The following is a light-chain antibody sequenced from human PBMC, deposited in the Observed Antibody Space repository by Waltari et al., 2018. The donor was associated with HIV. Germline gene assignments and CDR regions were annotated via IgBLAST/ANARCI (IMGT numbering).Light chain of an antibody. CDR2: GNS. CDR1: SSNIGACFD. Sequence: QSVLTQPPSVSGAPGQRVTISCTGSSSNIGACFDVHWYQHLLGTAPKLLIHGNSNRPSGVPDRFSASKSGTSASLAITGLQAEDEAYYYCQSYDNSLSGSRVFGGGTKLTVL. CDR3: QSYDNSLSGSRV. J-gene: IGLJ3*02. V-gene: IGLV1-40*01.